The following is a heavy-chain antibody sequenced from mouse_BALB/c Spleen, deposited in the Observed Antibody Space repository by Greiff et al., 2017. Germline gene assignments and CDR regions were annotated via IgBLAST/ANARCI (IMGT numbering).Heavy chain of an antibody. Sequence: EVQLVESGGGLVQPGGSLKLSCAASGFTFSSYTMSWVRQTPEKRLEWVAYISNGGGSTYYPDTVKGRFTISRDNAKNTLYLQMSSLKSEDTAMYYCAVITTVYYAMDYWGQGTSVTVSS. V-gene: IGHV5-12-2*01. CDR2: ISNGGGST. J-gene: IGHJ4*01. D-gene: IGHD1-1*01. CDR1: GFTFSSYT. CDR3: AVITTVYYAMDY.